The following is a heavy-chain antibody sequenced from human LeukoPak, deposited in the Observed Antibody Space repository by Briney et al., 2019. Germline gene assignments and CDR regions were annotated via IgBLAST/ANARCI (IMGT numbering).Heavy chain of an antibody. CDR2: IYPGDSDT. V-gene: IGHV5-51*01. CDR1: GYSFTSYW. Sequence: KGGESLKISCKGSGYSFTSYWIGWVRQMPGKGLEWMGIIYPGDSDTRYSPSFQSQVTISADKSISTAYLQWSSLKASDTAMYYCARGRYYDFWSGYLGAFDYWGQGTLVTVSS. D-gene: IGHD3-3*01. CDR3: ARGRYYDFWSGYLGAFDY. J-gene: IGHJ4*02.